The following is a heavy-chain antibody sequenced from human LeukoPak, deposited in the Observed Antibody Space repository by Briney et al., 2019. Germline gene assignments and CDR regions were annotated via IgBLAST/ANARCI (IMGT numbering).Heavy chain of an antibody. V-gene: IGHV4-4*07. J-gene: IGHJ3*02. CDR3: ARKGISAVAGAFDI. D-gene: IGHD6-19*01. Sequence: SETLSLTCTVSGGSISSYYCSWIRQPAGKGLEWIGRIYTSGSTNYNPSLKSRVTLSVDTSKNQFSLKLTSVTAADTAVYSCARKGISAVAGAFDIWGQGTMVTVSS. CDR1: GGSISSYY. CDR2: IYTSGST.